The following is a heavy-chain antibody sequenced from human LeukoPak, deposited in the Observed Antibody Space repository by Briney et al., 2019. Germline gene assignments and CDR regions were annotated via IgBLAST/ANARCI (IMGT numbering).Heavy chain of an antibody. V-gene: IGHV3-21*01. CDR2: VSGTSGYM. CDR1: GFIFSTYT. J-gene: IGHJ4*02. CDR3: ARKNYFDY. Sequence: GGSLRLSCAASGFIFSTYTMSWVRQAPGRGLEWVSSVSGTSGYMYYADSVKGRFTISRDNSKNSLYLQMNSLRAEDTAVYYCARKNYFDYWGQGTLVTVSS. D-gene: IGHD2/OR15-2a*01.